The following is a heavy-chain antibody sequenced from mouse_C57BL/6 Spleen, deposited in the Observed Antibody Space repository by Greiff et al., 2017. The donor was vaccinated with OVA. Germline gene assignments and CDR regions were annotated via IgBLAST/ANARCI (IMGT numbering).Heavy chain of an antibody. CDR2: IWGDGST. CDR1: GFSLTSYG. V-gene: IGHV2-3*01. D-gene: IGHD1-1*01. CDR3: AKGYYYGSRYYFDY. J-gene: IGHJ2*01. Sequence: QVQLKESGPGLVAPSQSLSITCTVSGFSLTSYGVSWVRQPPGKGLEWLGVIWGDGSTNYHSALISRLSISEDNSKSQVFLKLNSLQTDDTATYYCAKGYYYGSRYYFDYWGQGTTLTVSS.